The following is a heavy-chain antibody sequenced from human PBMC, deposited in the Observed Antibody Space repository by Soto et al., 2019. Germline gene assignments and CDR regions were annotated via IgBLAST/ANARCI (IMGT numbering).Heavy chain of an antibody. CDR1: DGSISSGGYS. Sequence: IMSLTCAVSDGSISSGGYSRSWIRQPPGKGLEWIGYIYHRGSTSYNPSLKGRVTTSVDTSKNHFSLNLTSVTAADTAVYYCAILVRSAYDFWNVYLRDYWGQGTLVTVSS. V-gene: IGHV4-30-2*03. D-gene: IGHD3-3*01. CDR2: IYHRGST. CDR3: AILVRSAYDFWNVYLRDY. J-gene: IGHJ4*02.